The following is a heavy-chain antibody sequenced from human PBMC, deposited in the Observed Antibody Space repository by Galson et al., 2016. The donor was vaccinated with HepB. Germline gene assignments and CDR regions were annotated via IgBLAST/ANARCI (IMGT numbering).Heavy chain of an antibody. D-gene: IGHD1/OR15-1a*01. V-gene: IGHV1-3*01. J-gene: IGHJ4*02. Sequence: SVKVSCKASGYIFSSYTIYWVRQAPGQRLEWMGWINAGNGNTKSSQKFQGRVTLTTDTAATTAYLELSSLKSEDTAVYYCARLGQQRARHLAYWGQGTLVTVSS. CDR3: ARLGQQRARHLAY. CDR1: GYIFSSYT. CDR2: INAGNGNT.